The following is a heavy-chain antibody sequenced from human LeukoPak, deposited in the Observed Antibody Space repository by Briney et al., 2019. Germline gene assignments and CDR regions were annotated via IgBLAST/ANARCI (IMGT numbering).Heavy chain of an antibody. V-gene: IGHV3-48*01. CDR3: ARRAFSYYYMDV. CDR2: ISSSSSTI. CDR1: GFTFSSYN. Sequence: GGSLRLSCAASGFTFSSYNMNWVRRAPGKGLEWVSYISSSSSTIYYADSVKGRFTISRDNAKTSLYLQMNSLRAGDTAVYFCARRAFSYYYMDVWGKGTTVTVSS. J-gene: IGHJ6*03. D-gene: IGHD3-3*02.